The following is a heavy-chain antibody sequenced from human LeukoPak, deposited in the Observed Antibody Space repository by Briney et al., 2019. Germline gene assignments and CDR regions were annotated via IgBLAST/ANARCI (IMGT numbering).Heavy chain of an antibody. CDR2: IYSGGTT. J-gene: IGHJ4*02. Sequence: GALRLSCAASGFTVSSNYMSWVRQAPGKGLEWVSVIYSGGTTYYADSVKGRFTISRDNSKNTLYLQMNSLRAEDTAVYYCARDSRSGYAFDYWGQGTLVTVSS. V-gene: IGHV3-53*01. CDR3: ARDSRSGYAFDY. D-gene: IGHD5-12*01. CDR1: GFTVSSNY.